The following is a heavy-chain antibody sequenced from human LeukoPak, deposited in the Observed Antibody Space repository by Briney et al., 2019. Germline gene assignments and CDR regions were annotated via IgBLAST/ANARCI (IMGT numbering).Heavy chain of an antibody. D-gene: IGHD3-9*01. V-gene: IGHV4-39*01. J-gene: IGHJ3*02. CDR1: GGSISSSSYY. Sequence: SETLSLTCTVSGGSISSSSYYWGWIRQPPGTGLEWIGSIYYSGSTYYNPSLKSRLTISVDTSKNQFSLKLSSVTAADTAVYYCASQTTLRYFVGPATDAFDIWGQGTMVTVSS. CDR2: IYYSGST. CDR3: ASQTTLRYFVGPATDAFDI.